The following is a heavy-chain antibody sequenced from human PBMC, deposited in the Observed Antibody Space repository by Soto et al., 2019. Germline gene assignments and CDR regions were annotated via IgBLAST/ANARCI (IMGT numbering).Heavy chain of an antibody. CDR1: GDSFASYL. CDR2: IYPGDSDT. Sequence: GEPLKISCQGSGDSFASYLIVLVRQMPGKDLEWMGIIYPGDSDTRYSPSFQGQVTISADKSLRTAYLQWTSLKASDTALYYCARTRSFTLGFYYDGMDVWGQGTTVTVS. CDR3: ARTRSFTLGFYYDGMDV. D-gene: IGHD6-6*01. J-gene: IGHJ6*02. V-gene: IGHV5-51*01.